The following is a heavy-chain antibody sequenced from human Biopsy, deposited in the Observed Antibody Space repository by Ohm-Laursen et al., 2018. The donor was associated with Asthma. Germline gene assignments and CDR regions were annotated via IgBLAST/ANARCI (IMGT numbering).Heavy chain of an antibody. V-gene: IGHV1-69*13. Sequence: SVKVSCKASGDSFSNYDISWVRQAPGQGLEWMGGLIPVLGTPDHAQMFEGRVTISADDSTSTAYMELSSLSSEDTALYYCARGPEYVRSSGALDYWGQGTLVTVSS. CDR1: GDSFSNYD. J-gene: IGHJ4*02. CDR3: ARGPEYVRSSGALDY. D-gene: IGHD2-2*01. CDR2: LIPVLGTP.